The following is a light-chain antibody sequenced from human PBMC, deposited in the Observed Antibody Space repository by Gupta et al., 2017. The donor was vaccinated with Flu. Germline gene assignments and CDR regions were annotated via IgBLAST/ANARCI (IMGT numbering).Light chain of an antibody. CDR1: SLNIGSNN. CDR2: GNS. V-gene: IGLV1-44*01. J-gene: IGLJ1*01. Sequence: SVLAQPPSASATPGQTVTIPCSGSSLNIGSNNVTWYQQVPGTAPKRLIYGNSQRPSGVPDRFSGSKSGTSASLAISGLQSEDEADYYCAAWDDSLNGHYVFGTGTKVTAL. CDR3: AAWDDSLNGHYV.